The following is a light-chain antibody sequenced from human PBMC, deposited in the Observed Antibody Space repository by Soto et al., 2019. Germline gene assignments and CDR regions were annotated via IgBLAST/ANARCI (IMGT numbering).Light chain of an antibody. CDR1: QSISSY. CDR2: AAS. CDR3: HQSYSTTFT. Sequence: DIQMTQSPSSLSASVGDRVTITCRASQSISSYLHWYQQKPGKAPKLLIYAASSLQSGFPSSFSGSGSVTVFTLTIRSLQPEDFATYYCHQSYSTTFTFGPGTKVDIK. J-gene: IGKJ3*01. V-gene: IGKV1-39*01.